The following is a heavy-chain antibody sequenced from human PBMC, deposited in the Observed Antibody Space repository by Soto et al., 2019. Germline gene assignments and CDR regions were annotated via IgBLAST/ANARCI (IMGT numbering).Heavy chain of an antibody. Sequence: SETLSLTCAVYGGSFSGYYWSWIRQPPGKGLEWIGEINHSGSTNYNPSLKSRVTISVDTSKNQFSLKLGSVTAADTAVYYCARGPRGTMVRGVITHYYGMDVWGQGTTVTVSS. D-gene: IGHD3-10*01. CDR2: INHSGST. CDR3: ARGPRGTMVRGVITHYYGMDV. CDR1: GGSFSGYY. J-gene: IGHJ6*02. V-gene: IGHV4-34*01.